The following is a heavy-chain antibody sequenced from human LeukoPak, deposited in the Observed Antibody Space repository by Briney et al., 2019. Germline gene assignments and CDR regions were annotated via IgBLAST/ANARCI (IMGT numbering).Heavy chain of an antibody. CDR1: GFTFSSYG. D-gene: IGHD3-9*01. Sequence: GGSRRLSCAASGFTFSSYGMSWVRQAPGKVLEWVSAISGSGGSTYYADSVKGRFSISRDNSKNTLYLQMNSLRAEDTAVYYCAKDFIRYYDILTGYYLEYYFDYWGQGTLVTVSS. CDR2: ISGSGGST. V-gene: IGHV3-23*01. CDR3: AKDFIRYYDILTGYYLEYYFDY. J-gene: IGHJ4*02.